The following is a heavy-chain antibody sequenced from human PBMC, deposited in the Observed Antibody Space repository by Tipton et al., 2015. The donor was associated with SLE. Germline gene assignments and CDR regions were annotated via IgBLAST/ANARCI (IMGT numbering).Heavy chain of an antibody. CDR3: ARSSWYRGDYYYYMDV. CDR2: IDYTANP. J-gene: IGHJ6*03. V-gene: IGHV4-59*01. Sequence: TLSLTCTVSGGSIGSFYWSWIRQPPGKGLEWIGNIDYTANPNYSPSLKSRVTISIDTSTNHFSLKLRSVTAADTAVYYCARSSWYRGDYYYYMDVWGKGTTVTVSS. CDR1: GGSIGSFY. D-gene: IGHD1-1*01.